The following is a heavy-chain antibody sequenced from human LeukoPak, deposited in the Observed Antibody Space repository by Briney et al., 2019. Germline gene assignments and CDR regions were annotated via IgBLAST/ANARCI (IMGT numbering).Heavy chain of an antibody. J-gene: IGHJ3*02. CDR2: LTGGGGTT. D-gene: IGHD1-14*01. CDR1: GFTFSSYS. CDR3: ARGKDGNRRAFDI. V-gene: IGHV3-23*01. Sequence: PGGSLRLSCAASGFTFSSYSMNWVRQAPGKGLEWVSALTGGGGTTFYADSVRGRFTISRDNAENTLYLQMNSLRAEDMAVYYCARGKDGNRRAFDIWGQGTMVTVSS.